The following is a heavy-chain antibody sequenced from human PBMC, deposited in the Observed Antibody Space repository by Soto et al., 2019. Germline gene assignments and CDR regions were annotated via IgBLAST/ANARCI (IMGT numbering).Heavy chain of an antibody. CDR3: STGDYSNYYYGMDV. Sequence: SVSNAWMNWVRQAPGKGLEWVDRIKSKTDGGTTDYAAPVKGRFTISRDDSKNTLYLQMNSLKTEDTAVYYCSTGDYSNYYYGMDVWGQGTTVIVSS. V-gene: IGHV3-15*07. J-gene: IGHJ6*02. D-gene: IGHD4-4*01. CDR1: SVSNAW. CDR2: IKSKTDGGTT.